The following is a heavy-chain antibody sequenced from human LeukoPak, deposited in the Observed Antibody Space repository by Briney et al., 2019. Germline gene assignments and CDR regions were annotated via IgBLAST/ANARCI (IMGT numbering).Heavy chain of an antibody. CDR1: RFTFSTYS. Sequence: GGSLRLSCAASRFTFSTYSMNWVRQAPGKGLEWVANIKQDGSEKYYVDSVKGRFTISRDSAKNSLYLQMNSLRAEDTAVYYCARAETYYFDYWGQGTLVTVSS. CDR2: IKQDGSEK. J-gene: IGHJ4*02. CDR3: ARAETYYFDY. V-gene: IGHV3-7*01.